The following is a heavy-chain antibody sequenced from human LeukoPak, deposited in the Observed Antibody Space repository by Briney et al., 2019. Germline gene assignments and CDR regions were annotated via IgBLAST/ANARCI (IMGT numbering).Heavy chain of an antibody. Sequence: ASVKVSCKASGYTFSSYGIAWVRQAPGQGLDWMGCISGYNCNTNYAQKLQGRVSMTTDTSTTTAYMELRSLTSDDTALYYCARSSLGTITAGPFDYWGQGTLVTVSS. CDR1: GYTFSSYG. V-gene: IGHV1-18*01. CDR3: ARSSLGTITAGPFDY. CDR2: ISGYNCNT. D-gene: IGHD5-12*01. J-gene: IGHJ4*02.